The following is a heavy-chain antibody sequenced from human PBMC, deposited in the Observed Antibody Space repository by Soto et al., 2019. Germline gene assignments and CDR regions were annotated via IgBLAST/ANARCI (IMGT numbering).Heavy chain of an antibody. D-gene: IGHD6-13*01. CDR2: IYYSGTT. CDR3: ARQIASSWDRFDD. J-gene: IGHJ4*02. V-gene: IGHV4-39*01. Sequence: PXQTLRRLGTVSGDSMSSRGDYWAWIRQPPGKGLEWIESIYYSGTTHYNPSLKSRVIITGDSPKNQFSLKVNSVPAADTAGYDCARQIASSWDRFDDWAQGALLTLS. CDR1: GDSMSSRGDY.